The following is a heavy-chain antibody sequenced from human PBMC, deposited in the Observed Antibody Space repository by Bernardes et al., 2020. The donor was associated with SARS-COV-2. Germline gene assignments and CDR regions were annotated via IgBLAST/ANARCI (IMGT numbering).Heavy chain of an antibody. V-gene: IGHV3-48*01. Sequence: GGSLRLSCAASGFTFSSYSMNWVRQAPGKGLEWVSYISSSSSTIYYADSVKGRFTISRDNAKNSLYLQMNSLRAEDTAVYYCARDYRNWGGLLWFGKATQPQGHDAFDIWGQGTMVTVSS. J-gene: IGHJ3*02. D-gene: IGHD3-10*01. CDR1: GFTFSSYS. CDR2: ISSSSSTI. CDR3: ARDYRNWGGLLWFGKATQPQGHDAFDI.